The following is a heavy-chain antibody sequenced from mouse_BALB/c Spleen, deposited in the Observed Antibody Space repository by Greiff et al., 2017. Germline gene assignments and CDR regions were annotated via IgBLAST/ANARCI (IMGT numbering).Heavy chain of an antibody. J-gene: IGHJ4*01. CDR3: ARSAVYYRYDETEGAAMDY. CDR2: IYPGDGDT. Sequence: VKLQESGAELVRPGSSVKISCKASGYAFSSYWMNWVKQRPGQGLEWIGQIYPGDGDTNYNGKFKGKATLTADKSSSTAYMQLSSLTSEDSAVYFCARSAVYYRYDETEGAAMDYWGQGTSVTVSS. CDR1: GYAFSSYW. D-gene: IGHD2-14*01. V-gene: IGHV1-80*01.